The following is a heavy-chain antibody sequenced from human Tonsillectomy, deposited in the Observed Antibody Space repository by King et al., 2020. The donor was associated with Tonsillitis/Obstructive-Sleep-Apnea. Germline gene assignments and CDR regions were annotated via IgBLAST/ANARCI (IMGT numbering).Heavy chain of an antibody. CDR2: IKQDGSEK. CDR3: ARDLDFYDTSGYYETWLDP. V-gene: IGHV3-7*01. D-gene: IGHD3-22*01. CDR1: GFTFRTYW. J-gene: IGHJ5*02. Sequence: VQLVESGGGLVQPGGSLRLSCAASGFTFRTYWMSWVRQAPGKGLEWVANIKQDGSEKYYVDSVKGRFTISRDNAKNSLYLQMNSLRAEDTAVYYCARDLDFYDTSGYYETWLDPWGQGTLVIVSS.